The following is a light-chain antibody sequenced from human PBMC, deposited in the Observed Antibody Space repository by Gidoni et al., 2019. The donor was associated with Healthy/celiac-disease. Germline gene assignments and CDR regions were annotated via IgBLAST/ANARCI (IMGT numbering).Light chain of an antibody. Sequence: ELVLTQSPGTLSLSPGERATRSCRASQSVSSSYLAWYQQKPGQAPRLLIYGASRRATGIPDRLSGSGSGTDFTLTSSRLEPEDFAVYYCQQYGSSPYTFGQXTKLEIK. CDR3: QQYGSSPYT. V-gene: IGKV3-20*01. CDR2: GAS. CDR1: QSVSSSY. J-gene: IGKJ2*01.